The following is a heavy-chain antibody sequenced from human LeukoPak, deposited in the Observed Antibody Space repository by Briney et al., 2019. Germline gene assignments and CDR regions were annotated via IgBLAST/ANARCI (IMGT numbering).Heavy chain of an antibody. CDR3: TTEGGITMVRGACPDY. J-gene: IGHJ4*02. CDR2: IKSKTDGGTT. CDR1: GFTVSNAW. V-gene: IGHV3-15*01. Sequence: GGSLRLSCAASGFTVSNAWMSWVRQAPGKGLEWVGRIKSKTDGGTTDYAAPVKGRITTSRDDSKNTLYLQMNSLKTEDTALYYCTTEGGITMVRGACPDYWGQGTLVTVSS. D-gene: IGHD3-10*01.